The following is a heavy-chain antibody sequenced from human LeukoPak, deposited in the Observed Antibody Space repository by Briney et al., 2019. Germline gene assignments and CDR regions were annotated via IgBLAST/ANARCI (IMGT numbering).Heavy chain of an antibody. CDR1: GFTFSSYS. CDR2: ISSSSSTI. D-gene: IGHD4-17*01. V-gene: IGHV3-48*01. J-gene: IGHJ6*03. CDR3: ARGRDYGDYVVYYYYYMDV. Sequence: GGSLRLSCAASGFTFSSYSMNWVRQAPGKGLEWVSYISSSSSTIYYADSVKGRFTISRDNAKNSLYLQMNGLRAEDTAVYYCARGRDYGDYVVYYYYYMDVWGKGTTVTVSS.